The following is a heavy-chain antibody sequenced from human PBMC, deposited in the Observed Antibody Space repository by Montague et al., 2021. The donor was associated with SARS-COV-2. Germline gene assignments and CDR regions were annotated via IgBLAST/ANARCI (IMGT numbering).Heavy chain of an antibody. CDR1: GGSISDGGYS. V-gene: IGHV4-31*03. J-gene: IGHJ3*01. CDR2: IYYSGST. Sequence: TLSLTCTVSGGSISDGGYSWTWIRQLPGKGLEWIGCIYYSGSTFYKPSLKSRLTISVDTSKNQFSLKLSSVTAADTAVYYCAREGVRFQRWLRGDDAYALWGQGTMVTVSS. D-gene: IGHD3-10*01. CDR3: AREGVRFQRWLRGDDAYAL.